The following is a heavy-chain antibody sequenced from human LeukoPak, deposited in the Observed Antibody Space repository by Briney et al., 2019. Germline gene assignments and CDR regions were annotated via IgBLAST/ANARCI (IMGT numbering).Heavy chain of an antibody. J-gene: IGHJ4*02. Sequence: SETLSLTCTVSCGSISSYYWSWIRQPAGEGLEWIGRIYTSGSTNYNPSLKSRVTMSVDTSKNQFSLKLSSVTAADTAVYYCARYVKNGYDTPGFDYWGQGTLVTVSS. V-gene: IGHV4-4*07. CDR1: CGSISSYY. D-gene: IGHD5-12*01. CDR3: ARYVKNGYDTPGFDY. CDR2: IYTSGST.